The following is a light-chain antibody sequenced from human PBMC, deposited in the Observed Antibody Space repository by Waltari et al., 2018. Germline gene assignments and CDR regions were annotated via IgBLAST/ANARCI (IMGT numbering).Light chain of an antibody. CDR2: EVS. CDR1: QSLLHHDGKTY. Sequence: DIVMTQTPLSLSVIPGQPASISCKSSQSLLHHDGKTYSYWYLQRPGQSPQLLIYEVSRRFSGVPDRFSGSGSGTDFTLTISSLQPDDFATYYCQQYNSYSPGMFGQGTKVDIK. J-gene: IGKJ1*01. V-gene: IGKV2-29*02. CDR3: QQYNSYSPGM.